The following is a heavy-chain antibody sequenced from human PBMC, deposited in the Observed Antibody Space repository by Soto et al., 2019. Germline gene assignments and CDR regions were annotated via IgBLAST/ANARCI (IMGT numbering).Heavy chain of an antibody. CDR2: IYHSGST. D-gene: IGHD6-19*01. J-gene: IGHJ4*02. V-gene: IGHV4-4*02. CDR1: GGSISSSNW. CDR3: ARTPGIAVAGRFDY. Sequence: PSETLSLTCAVSGGSISSSNWWSWVRQPPGKGLEWIGEIYHSGSTNYNPSLKSRVTISVDKSKNQFSLKLSSVTAADTAVYYCARTPGIAVAGRFDYWGQGTLVTVSS.